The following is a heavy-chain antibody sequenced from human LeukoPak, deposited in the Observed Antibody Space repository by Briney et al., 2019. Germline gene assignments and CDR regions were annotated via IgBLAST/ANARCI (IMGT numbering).Heavy chain of an antibody. CDR1: GFTVSSNY. Sequence: GGSLRLSCAASGFTVSSNYMSWVRQAPGKGLEWVSVIYSGGSTYYADSVKGRFTISRHNSKNTLYLQMNSLRAEDTAVYYCARCPVFGSGWYGFSSGMDVWGQGTTVTVSS. CDR2: IYSGGST. CDR3: ARCPVFGSGWYGFSSGMDV. J-gene: IGHJ6*02. V-gene: IGHV3-53*04. D-gene: IGHD6-19*01.